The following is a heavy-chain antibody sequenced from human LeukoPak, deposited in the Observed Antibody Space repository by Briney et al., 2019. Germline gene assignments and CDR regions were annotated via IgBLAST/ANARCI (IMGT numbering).Heavy chain of an antibody. D-gene: IGHD3-16*01. J-gene: IGHJ3*02. Sequence: PSETLSLTCSVSGVSISSYYWSWIRQPPGKGLEWVGYIYYTGISDYTPSLKRRVTISLDTSKNQFSLRLTSMTAADTAVYYCARFYDGPISAFDIWGQGKVVTVSS. CDR3: ARFYDGPISAFDI. CDR1: GVSISSYY. V-gene: IGHV4-59*01. CDR2: IYYTGIS.